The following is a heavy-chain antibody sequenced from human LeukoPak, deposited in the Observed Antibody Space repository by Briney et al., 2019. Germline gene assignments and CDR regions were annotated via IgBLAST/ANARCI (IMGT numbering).Heavy chain of an antibody. J-gene: IGHJ6*04. Sequence: GGSLRLSCAASGFTFSSYSMNWVRQAPGKGLEWVSSISSSSSYIYYADSVKGRLTISRDNAKNSLYLQMNSLRAEDTAVYYCARKDYGGYAYYYYGLDVWGKGTTVTVSS. V-gene: IGHV3-21*01. CDR1: GFTFSSYS. D-gene: IGHD5-12*01. CDR2: ISSSSSYI. CDR3: ARKDYGGYAYYYYGLDV.